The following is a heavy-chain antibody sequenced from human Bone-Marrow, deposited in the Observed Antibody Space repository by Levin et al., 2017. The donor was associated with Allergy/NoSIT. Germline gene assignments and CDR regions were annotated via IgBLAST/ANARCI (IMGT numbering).Heavy chain of an antibody. CDR1: GFTFTFSAYY. Sequence: SCAASGFTFTFSAYYMSWVRQAPGRGLEWVANINQDGSEMHYVDSVKGRFTISRDNAKKSLFLQMNSLRAEDTAVYYCARDRYGDYSTYFDHWGQGTLVTVSS. CDR2: INQDGSEM. J-gene: IGHJ4*02. CDR3: ARDRYGDYSTYFDH. D-gene: IGHD4-17*01. V-gene: IGHV3-7*01.